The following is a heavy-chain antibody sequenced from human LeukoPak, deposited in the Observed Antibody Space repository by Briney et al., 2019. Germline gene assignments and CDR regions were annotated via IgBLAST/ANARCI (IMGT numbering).Heavy chain of an antibody. CDR3: ARAGNYSSSWYFAFDI. CDR1: GGSIINYY. Sequence: SETLSLTCTVSGGSIINYYWSWIRQPPGKTLEWIGYIIYGGSTNYNPSLKSRLTISIDTSKTQVSLKLSSVTAADTAVYYCARAGNYSSSWYFAFDIWGQGTMVTVSS. D-gene: IGHD6-13*01. V-gene: IGHV4-59*01. J-gene: IGHJ3*02. CDR2: IIYGGST.